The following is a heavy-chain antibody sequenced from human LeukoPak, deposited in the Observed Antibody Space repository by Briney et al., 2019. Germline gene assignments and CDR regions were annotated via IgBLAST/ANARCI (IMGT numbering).Heavy chain of an antibody. CDR3: ARVGYSIHYYYYYYMDV. CDR2: IYYSGST. J-gene: IGHJ6*03. D-gene: IGHD4-11*01. V-gene: IGHV4-39*07. CDR1: GGSISSGGYS. Sequence: SETLSLTCAVSGGSISSGGYSWGWIRQPPGKGLEWIGSIYYSGSTYYNPSLKSRVTISVDTSKNQFSLKLSSVTAADTAVYYCARVGYSIHYYYYYYMDVWGKGTTVTVSS.